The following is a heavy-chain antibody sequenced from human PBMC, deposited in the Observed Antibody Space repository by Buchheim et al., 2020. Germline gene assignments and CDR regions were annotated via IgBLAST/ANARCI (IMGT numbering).Heavy chain of an antibody. CDR1: GDSFSAYY. Sequence: QVRLQQWGAGLLKPSETLSLTCAVFGDSFSAYYWSWIRQSPGKGLAWIGEINHSGTTNYNPSLTSRVTISVDTSKNQISLKLTSVTAADTAVYYCAAQSTLGKTVADYWGQGTL. D-gene: IGHD7-27*01. V-gene: IGHV4-34*01. CDR3: AAQSTLGKTVADY. J-gene: IGHJ4*02. CDR2: INHSGTT.